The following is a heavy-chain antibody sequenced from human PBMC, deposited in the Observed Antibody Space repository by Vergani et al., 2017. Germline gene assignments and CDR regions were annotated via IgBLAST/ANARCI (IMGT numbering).Heavy chain of an antibody. J-gene: IGHJ6*02. CDR2: ISSSSSTI. CDR3: ARGCSSTSCYYDYYGMDV. Sequence: EVQLVESGGGLVQPGGSLRLSCAASGFTFSSYSMNWVRQAPGKGLEWVSYISSSSSTIYYADSVKGRFTISRDNAKNSLYLQMNSLRAEDTAVYYCARGCSSTSCYYDYYGMDVWGQGTTVTVSS. CDR1: GFTFSSYS. D-gene: IGHD2-2*01. V-gene: IGHV3-48*01.